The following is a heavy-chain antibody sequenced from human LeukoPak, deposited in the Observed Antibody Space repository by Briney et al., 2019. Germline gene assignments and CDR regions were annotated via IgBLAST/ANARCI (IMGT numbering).Heavy chain of an antibody. Sequence: PGGSLRLSCAAFGFTFSSYSMNWVRQAPGKGLEWVSSISSGSSYIYYADSVKGRFTISRDNAKNSLYLQMNSLRAEDTAVYYCARDHCSGGSCYRNYYYYYYMDVWGKGTTVTVSS. CDR1: GFTFSSYS. D-gene: IGHD2-15*01. CDR2: ISSGSSYI. J-gene: IGHJ6*03. V-gene: IGHV3-21*01. CDR3: ARDHCSGGSCYRNYYYYYYMDV.